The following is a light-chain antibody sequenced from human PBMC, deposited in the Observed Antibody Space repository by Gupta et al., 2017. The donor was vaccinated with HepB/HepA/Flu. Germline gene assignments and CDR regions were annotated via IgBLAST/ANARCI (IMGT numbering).Light chain of an antibody. CDR1: QSISSW. J-gene: IGKJ1*01. V-gene: IGKV1-5*03. Sequence: DIQMTQSPVTLSASVGDRITITCRASQSISSWLAWYQQKPGKAPKLLIYKASSLESGVPSRFSGSGSGTEFTLTISSVQPEDVAIYYCQQYNSYPCTFGQGTKVEIK. CDR2: KAS. CDR3: QQYNSYPCT.